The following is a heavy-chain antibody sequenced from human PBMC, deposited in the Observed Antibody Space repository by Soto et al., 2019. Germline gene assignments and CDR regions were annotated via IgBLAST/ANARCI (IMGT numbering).Heavy chain of an antibody. V-gene: IGHV1-8*01. CDR2: MNPNSGNT. CDR1: GYTFTSYD. Sequence: QVQLVQSGAEVKKPGASVKVSCKASGYTFTSYDINWVRQATGQGLEWMGWMNPNSGNTGYAQKLQGRVTMTKNTSISTAYMELSSLRSEDTAVYYCARGDFWGGYYYMDVWGKGTTVTVSS. J-gene: IGHJ6*03. CDR3: ARGDFWGGYYYMDV. D-gene: IGHD3-3*01.